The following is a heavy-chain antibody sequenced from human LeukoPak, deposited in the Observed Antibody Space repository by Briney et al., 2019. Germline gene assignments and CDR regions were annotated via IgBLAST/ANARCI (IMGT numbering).Heavy chain of an antibody. CDR3: AKGYGGNSYDY. CDR1: GFTFSSYG. CDR2: ISYDGSNK. J-gene: IGHJ4*02. D-gene: IGHD4-23*01. Sequence: GGSLRLSCAASGFTFSSYGMHWVRQAPGKGLEWVAVISYDGSNKYYADSVKGRFTISRDNSKNTLYLQMNSLRAEDTAVYYCAKGYGGNSYDYWGQGTLVTVSS. V-gene: IGHV3-30*18.